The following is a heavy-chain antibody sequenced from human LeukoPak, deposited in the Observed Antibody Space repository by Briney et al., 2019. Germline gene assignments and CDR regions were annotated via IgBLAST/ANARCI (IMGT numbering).Heavy chain of an antibody. CDR2: INSDGSTT. CDR3: VRNLDFWGDSEDY. Sequence: GGSLRLSCAASGFTFSSYWMHWVRQAPGKGLVWLSRINSDGSTTTYADSVKGRFTISRDNAKNTLYLQMNSLRAEDTAVYYCVRNLDFWGDSEDYWGQGTLVTVSS. V-gene: IGHV3-74*01. J-gene: IGHJ4*02. CDR1: GFTFSSYW. D-gene: IGHD3-3*01.